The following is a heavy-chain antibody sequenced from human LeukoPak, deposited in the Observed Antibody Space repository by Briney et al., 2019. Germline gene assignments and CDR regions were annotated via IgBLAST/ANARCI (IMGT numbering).Heavy chain of an antibody. CDR2: INPNSGGT. CDR3: ARSGLLIPVGWFEP. V-gene: IGHV1-2*02. CDR1: GYTFTGYY. J-gene: IGHJ5*02. D-gene: IGHD2-15*01. Sequence: ASVKVSCKASGYTFTGYYMHWVRQAPGQGLEWMGWINPNSGGTNYAQKFQGRVTMTRDTSISTAYMELSRLRSDDTAVYYCARSGLLIPVGWFEPWGQGTLVTVSS.